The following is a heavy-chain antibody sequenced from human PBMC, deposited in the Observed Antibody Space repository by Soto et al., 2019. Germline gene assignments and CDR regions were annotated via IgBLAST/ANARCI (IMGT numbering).Heavy chain of an antibody. J-gene: IGHJ2*01. V-gene: IGHV1-18*01. Sequence: ASVKVSCKASGYTFTSYGISWVRQAPGQGLEWMGWISAYNGNTNYAQKLQGRVTMTTDTSTSTAYMELRSLRSDDTAVYYCARDIWFGESCWYLDRWGRGSLVAVSS. CDR3: ARDIWFGESCWYLDR. CDR1: GYTFTSYG. CDR2: ISAYNGNT. D-gene: IGHD3-10*01.